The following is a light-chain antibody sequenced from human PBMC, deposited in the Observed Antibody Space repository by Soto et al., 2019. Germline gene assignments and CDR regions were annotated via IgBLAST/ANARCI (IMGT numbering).Light chain of an antibody. CDR2: GAS. CDR1: QSVSNNY. Sequence: EIVLTQSPCTLSLSPGERATLSCSASQSVSNNYLAWYQQKPGQAPRLLIFGASNRATGIPDRFSGSGSGKDFTLTISRLEPEDCAVYYCQQYGSSGTFRQGTKVDIK. V-gene: IGKV3-20*01. J-gene: IGKJ1*01. CDR3: QQYGSSGT.